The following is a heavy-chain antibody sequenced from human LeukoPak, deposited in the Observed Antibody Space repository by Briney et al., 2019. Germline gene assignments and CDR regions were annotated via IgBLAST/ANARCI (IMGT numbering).Heavy chain of an antibody. V-gene: IGHV1-69*04. CDR1: GYTFTSYG. Sequence: SVKVSCKASGYTFTSYGISWVRQAPGQGLEWMGRIIPILGIANYAQKFQGRVTITADKSTSTAYMELSSLRSEDTAVYYCARSHYGDYVEYFDYWGQGTLVTVSS. J-gene: IGHJ4*02. CDR2: IIPILGIA. CDR3: ARSHYGDYVEYFDY. D-gene: IGHD4-17*01.